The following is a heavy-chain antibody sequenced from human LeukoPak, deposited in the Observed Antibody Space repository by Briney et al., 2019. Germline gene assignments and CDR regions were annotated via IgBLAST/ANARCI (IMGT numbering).Heavy chain of an antibody. CDR1: GFTFSSYA. J-gene: IGHJ4*02. CDR2: SSGSGVST. CDR3: AKSGLNRFDY. Sequence: PGGSLRLSCAASGFTFSSYAMSWVRQAPGKGLKWVSNISGSSGSGVSTYYGDSVNCRFTISRENSKNTLYLQLNSLRAEDTAVYYCAKSGLNRFDYWGQGTLVTVSS. D-gene: IGHD2-15*01. V-gene: IGHV3-23*01.